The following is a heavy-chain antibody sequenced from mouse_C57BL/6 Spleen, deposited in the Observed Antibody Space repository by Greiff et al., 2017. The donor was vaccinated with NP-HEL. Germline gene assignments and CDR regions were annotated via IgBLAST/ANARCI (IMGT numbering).Heavy chain of an antibody. J-gene: IGHJ2*01. CDR3: TRSRITTVVATDYFDY. V-gene: IGHV1-15*01. CDR2: IDPETGGT. Sequence: VQLQQSGAELVRPGASVTLSCKASGYTFTDYEMHWVKQTPVHGLEWIGAIDPETGGTAYNQKFKGKAILTADKSSSTAYMELRSLTSEDSAVYYCTRSRITTVVATDYFDYWGQGTTLTVSS. D-gene: IGHD1-1*01. CDR1: GYTFTDYE.